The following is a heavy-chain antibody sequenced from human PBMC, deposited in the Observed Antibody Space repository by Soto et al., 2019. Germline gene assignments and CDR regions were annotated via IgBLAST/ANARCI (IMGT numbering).Heavy chain of an antibody. Sequence: QVQLVQSGAEVKKPGASVKVSCKASGYTFTSYYMHWVRQAPGQGLEWMGVIDPSGGSTDYTQKFQGRVTMARDTSTSTVYMELSSLRSEDTAVFYCAREGNGYNLGPSVDVDYWGQGTLVTVSS. CDR3: AREGNGYNLGPSVDVDY. J-gene: IGHJ4*02. CDR1: GYTFTSYY. D-gene: IGHD5-12*01. V-gene: IGHV1-46*01. CDR2: IDPSGGST.